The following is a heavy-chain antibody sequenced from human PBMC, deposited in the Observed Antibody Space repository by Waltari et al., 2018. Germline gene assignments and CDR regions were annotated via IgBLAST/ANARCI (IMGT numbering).Heavy chain of an antibody. Sequence: QVQLVESGGGVVQPGGSLRLSCVASGFTCVSYGLHWVRQAPGKGLDWVAFIRYDGSNKYYADSVKGRFTISRDNSKNTLYLQMNSLRAEDTAVYYCAKGDDYYDSLDYWGQGTLVTVSS. CDR2: IRYDGSNK. V-gene: IGHV3-30*02. CDR3: AKGDDYYDSLDY. D-gene: IGHD3-22*01. J-gene: IGHJ4*02. CDR1: GFTCVSYG.